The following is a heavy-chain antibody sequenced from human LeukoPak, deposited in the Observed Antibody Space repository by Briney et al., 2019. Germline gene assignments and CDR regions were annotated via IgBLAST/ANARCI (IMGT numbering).Heavy chain of an antibody. CDR2: IYTSGST. CDR1: GGSISSGSYY. V-gene: IGHV4-61*02. J-gene: IGHJ4*02. CDR3: ARENDFWSGYYGFDY. D-gene: IGHD3-3*01. Sequence: SETLSLTCTVSGGSISSGSYYWSWIRQPAGKGLEWIGRIYTSGSTNYNPSLKSRVTISVDTSKNQFSLKLSSVTAADTAVYYCARENDFWSGYYGFDYWGQGTLVTVSS.